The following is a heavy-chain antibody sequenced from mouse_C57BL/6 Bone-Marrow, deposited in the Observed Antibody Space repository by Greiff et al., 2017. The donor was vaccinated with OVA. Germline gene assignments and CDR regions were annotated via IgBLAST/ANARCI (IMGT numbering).Heavy chain of an antibody. Sequence: VQLQQSGAELVRPGASVKLSCTASGFNIKDDYMHWVKQRPEQGLEWIGWIDPENGDTESASKFQGKATITADTSSNTAYLQLSSLTSEDTAVYYGTTLTTVVATPYYFDYWGQGTTLTVSS. D-gene: IGHD1-1*01. CDR2: IDPENGDT. J-gene: IGHJ2*01. CDR1: GFNIKDDY. V-gene: IGHV14-4*01. CDR3: TTLTTVVATPYYFDY.